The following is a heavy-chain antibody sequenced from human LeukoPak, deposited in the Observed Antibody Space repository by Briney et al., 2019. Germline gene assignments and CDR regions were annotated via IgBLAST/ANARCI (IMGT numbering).Heavy chain of an antibody. CDR1: GGTFSSYA. V-gene: IGHV1-69*04. J-gene: IGHJ4*02. CDR3: ARESGPLDY. Sequence: ASAKVSCKASGGTFSSYAISWVRQAPGQGLEWMGRIIPILGIANYAQKFQGRVTITADKSTSTAYMELSSLRSEDTAVYYCARESGPLDYWGQGTLVTVSS. D-gene: IGHD3-3*01. CDR2: IIPILGIA.